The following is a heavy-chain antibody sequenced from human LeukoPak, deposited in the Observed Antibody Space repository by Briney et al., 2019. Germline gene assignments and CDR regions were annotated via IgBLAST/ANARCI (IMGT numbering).Heavy chain of an antibody. D-gene: IGHD2-21*01. CDR3: ATERHILLGSDWFDP. CDR1: GFNFNNYD. Sequence: GGSLRLSCVASGFNFNNYDLHWVRQAPGKGLEWVAFIKFHGHETFYADSVEGRFTFSRDNSRNTVYLQMNSLRSEDTAVYYCATERHILLGSDWFDPWGQGTLVTVSS. CDR2: IKFHGHET. V-gene: IGHV3-30*02. J-gene: IGHJ5*02.